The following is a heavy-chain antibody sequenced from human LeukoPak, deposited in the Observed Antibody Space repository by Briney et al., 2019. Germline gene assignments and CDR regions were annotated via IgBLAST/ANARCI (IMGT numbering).Heavy chain of an antibody. V-gene: IGHV1-69*04. Sequence: ASVRVSCKASGGTFSSYAISWVRQAPGQGPEWMGRIIPIVSIVNYAQKFKGRVTITADRSTSTAYMELRSLRSEDTAVYYCARASWLLDPGGDDYWGQGTLVTVSS. D-gene: IGHD3-22*01. CDR2: IIPIVSIV. J-gene: IGHJ4*02. CDR1: GGTFSSYA. CDR3: ARASWLLDPGGDDY.